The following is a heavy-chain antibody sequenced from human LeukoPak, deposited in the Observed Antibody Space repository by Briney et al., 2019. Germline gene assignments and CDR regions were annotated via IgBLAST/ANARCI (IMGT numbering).Heavy chain of an antibody. CDR2: IYTSGST. CDR3: ASSVTPSMKRAFDI. CDR1: GGSISSSSYY. V-gene: IGHV4-39*07. Sequence: SETLSLTCTVSGGSISSSSYYWGWIRQPPGKGLEWIGRIYTSGSTNYNPSLKSRVTMSVDTSKNQFSLKLSSVTAADTAVYYCASSVTPSMKRAFDIWGQGTMVTVSS. D-gene: IGHD4-23*01. J-gene: IGHJ3*02.